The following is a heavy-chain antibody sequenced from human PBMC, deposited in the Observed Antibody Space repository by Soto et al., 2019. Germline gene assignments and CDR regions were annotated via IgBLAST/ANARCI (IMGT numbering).Heavy chain of an antibody. CDR1: GFTFSSYG. D-gene: IGHD3-3*01. CDR2: IWYDGSNK. J-gene: IGHJ5*02. V-gene: IGHV3-33*01. CDR3: ASASYHFWSGYITSHFDH. Sequence: PGWSLRLSCAASGFTFSSYGMHWVRQAPGKGLEWVAVIWYDGSNKYYADSVKGRFTISRDNSKNTLYLQMNSLRAEDTAVYYFASASYHFWSGYITSHFDHWGQGTPLTVSS.